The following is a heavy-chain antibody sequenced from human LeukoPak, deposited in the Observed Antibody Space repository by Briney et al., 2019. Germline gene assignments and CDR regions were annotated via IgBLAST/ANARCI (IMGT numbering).Heavy chain of an antibody. J-gene: IGHJ4*02. Sequence: PSETLSLTCSVSDGSISSGDYYWSWIRQPPGKGLEWIGYIYYNGSTYYNPSLKSRVTISVHTSKNQFSLKLSSVTAADTAVYYCARAGRWLQDFDYWGQGTLVTVSS. V-gene: IGHV4-30-4*08. CDR2: IYYNGST. D-gene: IGHD5-24*01. CDR3: ARAGRWLQDFDY. CDR1: DGSISSGDYY.